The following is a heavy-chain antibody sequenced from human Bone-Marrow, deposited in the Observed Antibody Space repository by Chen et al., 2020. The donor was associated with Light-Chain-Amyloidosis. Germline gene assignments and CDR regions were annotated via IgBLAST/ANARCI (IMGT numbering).Heavy chain of an antibody. D-gene: IGHD3-10*01. CDR1: GVSLSAYY. Sequence: QVQLQQSGPGLVKPSETLSLTCSVSGVSLSAYYWSWIRQPPGKGLEWIGYTYWVGSTTYKPSLKSRVTISVDMSKNQFSLELTSVTAADAAVYYCAKDSDNGMDVWGQGTTVTVSS. CDR2: TYWVGST. CDR3: AKDSDNGMDV. V-gene: IGHV4-59*01. J-gene: IGHJ6*02.